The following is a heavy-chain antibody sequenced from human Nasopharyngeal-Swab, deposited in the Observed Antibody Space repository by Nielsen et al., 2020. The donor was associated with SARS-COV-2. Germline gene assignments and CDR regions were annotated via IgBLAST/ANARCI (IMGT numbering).Heavy chain of an antibody. CDR3: ARQGSGSYYSRGYYFDY. Sequence: WIRQPPGKGLEWIGSIYYSGSTYYNPSLKSRVTISVHTSKNQFSLKLSSVTAVDTAVYYCARQGSGSYYSRGYYFDYWGQGTLVTVSS. J-gene: IGHJ4*02. D-gene: IGHD3-10*01. CDR2: IYYSGST. V-gene: IGHV4-39*01.